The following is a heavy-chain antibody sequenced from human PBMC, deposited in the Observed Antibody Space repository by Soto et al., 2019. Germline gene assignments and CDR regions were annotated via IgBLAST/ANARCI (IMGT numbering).Heavy chain of an antibody. CDR3: AKDFPYYYDSSGYYPLDY. CDR2: ISYDGSNK. D-gene: IGHD3-22*01. V-gene: IGHV3-30*18. J-gene: IGHJ4*02. Sequence: GWSLRLSCAASGFTFSSYRIHWVRQAPGKGLEWAAVISYDGSNKYYADSVKGRFTISRDNSKNTLYLQMNSLRAEDTAVYYCAKDFPYYYDSSGYYPLDYWGQGTLVTVSS. CDR1: GFTFSSYR.